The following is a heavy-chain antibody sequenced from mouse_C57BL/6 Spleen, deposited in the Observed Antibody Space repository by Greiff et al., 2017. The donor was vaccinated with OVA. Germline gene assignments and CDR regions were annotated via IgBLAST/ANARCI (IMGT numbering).Heavy chain of an antibody. D-gene: IGHD2-4*01. Sequence: EVKLVESGGGLVQPKGSLKLSCAASGFTFNTYAMHWVRQAPGKGLEWVARRRSKSSNYATYYADSVKDRFTISRDDSQSMLYLQMNNLKTEDTAMYYCVRERDYDPFAYWGQGTLVTVSA. J-gene: IGHJ3*01. CDR3: VRERDYDPFAY. CDR1: GFTFNTYA. V-gene: IGHV10-3*01. CDR2: RRSKSSNYAT.